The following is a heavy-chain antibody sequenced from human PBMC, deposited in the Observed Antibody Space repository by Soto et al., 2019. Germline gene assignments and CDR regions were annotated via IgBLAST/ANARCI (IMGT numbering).Heavy chain of an antibody. CDR2: FYHSGSS. Sequence: SETLSLTCTVSGGSIGSGNYYWSWIRQPPGKGLEWIGYFYHSGSSSYNPSLKSRVSISGDTSKNQLFLKLSSVTAADTAVYYCAREGGVVPARGGGPTPVSWFDPWGQGTLLTVSS. CDR1: GGSIGSGNYY. CDR3: AREGGVVPARGGGPTPVSWFDP. V-gene: IGHV4-30-4*01. D-gene: IGHD2-2*01. J-gene: IGHJ5*02.